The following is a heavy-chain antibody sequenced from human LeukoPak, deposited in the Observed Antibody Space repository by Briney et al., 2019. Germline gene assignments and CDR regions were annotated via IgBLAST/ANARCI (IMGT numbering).Heavy chain of an antibody. Sequence: PSETLSLTRTVSGGSISRYYWSWIRQPPGKGLEWIGYIYYSGSTNYNPSLKSRVTIPVDTSKNQFSLTLSSVTAADTAVYYCARVRLTTVGYFDYWGQGTLVTVSS. CDR1: GGSISRYY. J-gene: IGHJ4*02. CDR3: ARVRLTTVGYFDY. CDR2: IYYSGST. V-gene: IGHV4-59*01. D-gene: IGHD4-23*01.